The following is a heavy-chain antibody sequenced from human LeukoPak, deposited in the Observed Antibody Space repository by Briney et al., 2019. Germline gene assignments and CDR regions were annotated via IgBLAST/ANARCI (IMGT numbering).Heavy chain of an antibody. J-gene: IGHJ6*02. D-gene: IGHD3-3*01. V-gene: IGHV3-30-3*01. CDR1: GFTFKSYA. CDR3: ARDLELLQRYYYAMDV. CDR2: ISYDGNNK. Sequence: GGSLRLSCAASGFTFKSYAMNWVRQAPGKGLEWVAVISYDGNNKYYADSVKGRFTISRDNSKNTVHLQMNSLRAEDTAVYYCARDLELLQRYYYAMDVWGQGTTVTVSS.